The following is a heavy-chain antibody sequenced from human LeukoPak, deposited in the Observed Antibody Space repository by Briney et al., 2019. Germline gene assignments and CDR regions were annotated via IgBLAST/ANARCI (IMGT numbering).Heavy chain of an antibody. CDR3: ATGRGFYYEH. CDR1: DSTFTNLW. D-gene: IGHD3-16*01. V-gene: IGHV3-15*07. Sequence: GGSLRLSCAASDSTFTNLWMNWIRQAPGKGLEWVGLIRTTNEGGTADYAAPIKGRFTISRDDSRNMFHLQMNSLRTEDTAVCYCATGRGFYYEHWGQGTLVPVSS. CDR2: IRTTNEGGTA. J-gene: IGHJ4*02.